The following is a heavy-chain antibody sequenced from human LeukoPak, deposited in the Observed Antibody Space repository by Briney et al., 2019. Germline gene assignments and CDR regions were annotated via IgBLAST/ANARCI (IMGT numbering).Heavy chain of an antibody. V-gene: IGHV1-69*13. D-gene: IGHD5-18*01. CDR2: IIPIFGTA. J-gene: IGHJ4*02. CDR3: ARCGADYIQLWAFDY. Sequence: GASVKVSCKASGGTFSSYAISWVRQAPGQGLEWMGGIIPIFGTANYAQKFQGRVTITADESTSTAYMELSSLRSEDTAVYYCARCGADYIQLWAFDYWGQGTLVTVSS. CDR1: GGTFSSYA.